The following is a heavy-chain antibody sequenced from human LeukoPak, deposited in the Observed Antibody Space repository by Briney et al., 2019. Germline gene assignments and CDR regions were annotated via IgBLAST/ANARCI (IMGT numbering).Heavy chain of an antibody. CDR3: SRAGLVITPYYFDY. Sequence: AGGSLRLSCAVSGFTISSYAMSWVRQAPGKGLEWIGRIRNKANSYTTEYAASVKGRFTISRDDSMNSLYLQMNSLKTEDTAVYYCSRAGLVITPYYFDYWGQGTLVTVSS. J-gene: IGHJ4*02. D-gene: IGHD3-3*01. V-gene: IGHV3-72*01. CDR2: IRNKANSYTT. CDR1: GFTISSYA.